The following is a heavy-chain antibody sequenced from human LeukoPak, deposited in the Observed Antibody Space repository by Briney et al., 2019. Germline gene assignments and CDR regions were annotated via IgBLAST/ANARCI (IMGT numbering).Heavy chain of an antibody. CDR2: IYHSGST. Sequence: SETLSLTCAVSGYSISSGYYWGWIRQPPGKGLEWIGSIYHSGSTYYNPSLKSRVTISVDTSKNQFSLKLSSVTAADTAVYYCARHLRYCSSTSCSQHNWFDPWGQGTLVTVSS. CDR3: ARHLRYCSSTSCSQHNWFDP. CDR1: GYSISSGYY. V-gene: IGHV4-38-2*01. D-gene: IGHD2-2*01. J-gene: IGHJ5*02.